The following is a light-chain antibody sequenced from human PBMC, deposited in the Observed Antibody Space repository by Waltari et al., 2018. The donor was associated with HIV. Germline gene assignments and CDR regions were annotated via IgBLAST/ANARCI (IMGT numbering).Light chain of an antibody. CDR1: ALPNQY. J-gene: IGLJ2*01. V-gene: IGLV3-25*03. CDR2: TDI. Sequence: SYELTQPPSVSVSPGQTARNTCPGDALPNQYAYWYQQKPGQAPVLVIYTDIEWPSGIPERFSGSSSGTTVTLTISGVQAEDEADYYCQSADNSSTYKIFGGGTKLTVL. CDR3: QSADNSSTYKI.